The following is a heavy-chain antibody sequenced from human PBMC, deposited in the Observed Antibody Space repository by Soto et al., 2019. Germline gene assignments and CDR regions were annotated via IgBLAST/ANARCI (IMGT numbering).Heavy chain of an antibody. CDR2: MNPNSGNT. V-gene: IGHV1-8*01. CDR1: GYTFTTYD. Sequence: QVQLVQSGAEVKQPGASVKVSCKASGYTFTTYDINWVRQATGQGLEWMGWMNPNSGNTGYAQKFQGRVTMTRSTTISTACMELSSLRSEDTAVYYCARVTRDITMVSSAYYFDYWGQGSLVTVSS. J-gene: IGHJ4*02. CDR3: ARVTRDITMVSSAYYFDY. D-gene: IGHD5-18*01.